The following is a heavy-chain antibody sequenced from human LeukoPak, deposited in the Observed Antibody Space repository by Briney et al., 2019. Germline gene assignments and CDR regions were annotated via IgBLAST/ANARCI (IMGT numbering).Heavy chain of an antibody. V-gene: IGHV4-34*01. CDR2: GSDSGGT. J-gene: IGHJ4*02. Sequence: SETLSLTCAVYGDSLSGHYWSWIRQSPGKGLEWIGEGSDSGGTKFNPSLKSRVTISVDTSKNQFSLKLSSVTAADTAVYYCATKGRNYDFWSGSSNFDYWGQGALVTVSS. CDR1: GDSLSGHY. D-gene: IGHD3-3*01. CDR3: ATKGRNYDFWSGSSNFDY.